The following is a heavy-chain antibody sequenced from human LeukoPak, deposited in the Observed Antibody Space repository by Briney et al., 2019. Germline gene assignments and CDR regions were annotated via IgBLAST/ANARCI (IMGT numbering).Heavy chain of an antibody. CDR2: IKQDGSEK. V-gene: IGHV3-7*01. Sequence: PGGSLRLSCAASGFIFSSYWMTWVRQAPGKGLEWVANIKQDGSEKNYVDSVKGRFTISRDNAKNSPYLQMNSLRDEDTAVYYCARARYSDYWGQGTLVTVSS. CDR1: GFIFSSYW. D-gene: IGHD5-18*01. CDR3: ARARYSDY. J-gene: IGHJ4*02.